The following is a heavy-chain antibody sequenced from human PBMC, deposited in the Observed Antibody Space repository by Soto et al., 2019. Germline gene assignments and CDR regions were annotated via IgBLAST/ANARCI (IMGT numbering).Heavy chain of an antibody. Sequence: QVQLVQSGAEVKKPGSSVKVSCKASGGTFSSYAISWVRQAPGQGLEWMGGIIPIFGTANYAQKFQGRVTTTADKSAGTAYMELGSLRSEDTAVYYCASGVRPLASGPYGYYYYGMEVWGQGTTVTVSS. J-gene: IGHJ6*02. V-gene: IGHV1-69*06. D-gene: IGHD3-3*01. CDR2: IIPIFGTA. CDR1: GGTFSSYA. CDR3: ASGVRPLASGPYGYYYYGMEV.